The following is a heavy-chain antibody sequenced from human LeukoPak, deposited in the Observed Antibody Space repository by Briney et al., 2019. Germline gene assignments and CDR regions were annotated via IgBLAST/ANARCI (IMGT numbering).Heavy chain of an antibody. D-gene: IGHD3-10*01. CDR1: GGSISTYY. CDR3: ARDRVLRDYMDV. J-gene: IGHJ6*03. Sequence: PSETLSLTCTVSGGSISTYYWSWIRQPPGKGLEWIGSIYHSGSTYYNPSLKSRVTISVDTSKNQFSLKLRSVTAADTAVYYCARDRVLRDYMDVWGKGTTVTVSS. V-gene: IGHV4-38-2*02. CDR2: IYHSGST.